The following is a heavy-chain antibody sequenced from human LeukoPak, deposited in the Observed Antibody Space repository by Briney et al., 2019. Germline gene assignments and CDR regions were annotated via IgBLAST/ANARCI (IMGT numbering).Heavy chain of an antibody. V-gene: IGHV3-21*01. J-gene: IGHJ4*02. CDR3: ARGRFHYYDSSGYYGY. CDR1: GFTFNNYG. Sequence: GGSLRLSCAASGFTFNNYGMNWVRQAPGKGLEWVSSISSSSSYIYYADSVKGRFTISRDNAKNSLYLQMNSLRAEDTAVYYCARGRFHYYDSSGYYGYWGQGTLVTVSS. CDR2: ISSSSSYI. D-gene: IGHD3-22*01.